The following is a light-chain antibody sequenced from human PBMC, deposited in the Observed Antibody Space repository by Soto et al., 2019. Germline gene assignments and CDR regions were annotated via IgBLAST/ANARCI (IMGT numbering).Light chain of an antibody. CDR2: GAS. CDR1: QSVSSSY. Sequence: EIVLTQSPGTLSLSPGERATLSCRASQSVSSSYLAWYQQKPGQAPRLLIYGASSRATGIPDRFSGSGSGTDFTLTISRLQPEDFAVYYCQLYGSSPPGTFGQGTKVEIK. CDR3: QLYGSSPPGT. V-gene: IGKV3-20*01. J-gene: IGKJ1*01.